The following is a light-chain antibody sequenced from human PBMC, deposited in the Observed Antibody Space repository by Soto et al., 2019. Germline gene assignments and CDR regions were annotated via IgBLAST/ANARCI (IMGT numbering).Light chain of an antibody. CDR1: SSDAGGYNY. CDR3: SSYAGSNNVV. Sequence: QSALTQPPSASGSPGQSVTISCTGTSSDAGGYNYVSWYQQHPGKAPKLMIYEVSKRPSGVPDRFSGSKSGNTASLTVSGPQAEDEADYYCSSYAGSNNVVFGRGTKLTVL. CDR2: EVS. J-gene: IGLJ2*01. V-gene: IGLV2-8*01.